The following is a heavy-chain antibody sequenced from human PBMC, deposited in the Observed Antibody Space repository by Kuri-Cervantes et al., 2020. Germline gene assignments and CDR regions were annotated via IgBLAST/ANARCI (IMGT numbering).Heavy chain of an antibody. V-gene: IGHV1-2*02. D-gene: IGHD2-2*01. Sequence: GSLKNSCKASGYTFTGYYMHWGRQAPGQGLEWMGWINPNSGGTNYAQKFQGRVTMTRDTSISTAYMELSRLRSDDTAVYYCARCRYCSSTSWKGWFDPWGQGTLVTVSS. J-gene: IGHJ5*02. CDR1: GYTFTGYY. CDR3: ARCRYCSSTSWKGWFDP. CDR2: INPNSGGT.